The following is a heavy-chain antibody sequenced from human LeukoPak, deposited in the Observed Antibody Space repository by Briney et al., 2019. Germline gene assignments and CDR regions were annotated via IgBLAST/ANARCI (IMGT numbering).Heavy chain of an antibody. Sequence: PGGSLRLSCAASGFSFSNYDMHWVRQAPGKGLEWVAFIRYDGSNKYYADSVKGRFTIFRDNSKNTVYLQMNSLRVEDMAVYYCAKVHPEETALDYWGQGTLVTVSS. CDR2: IRYDGSNK. CDR3: AKVHPEETALDY. D-gene: IGHD1-1*01. CDR1: GFSFSNYD. V-gene: IGHV3-30*02. J-gene: IGHJ4*02.